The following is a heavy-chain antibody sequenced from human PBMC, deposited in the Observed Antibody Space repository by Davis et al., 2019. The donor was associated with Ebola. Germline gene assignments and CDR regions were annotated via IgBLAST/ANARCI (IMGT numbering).Heavy chain of an antibody. D-gene: IGHD3-16*02. Sequence: GASLKISCAASGFTFSNYDMGWLRQAPGKGLEWVSGTGTTGAYPSYADSVKGRFTISRDNSKNMLYLQMNSLRADDTAIYYCAKDPGVIAVHYFDSWGQGTLVTVSS. CDR2: TGTTGAYP. V-gene: IGHV3-23*01. CDR1: GFTFSNYD. CDR3: AKDPGVIAVHYFDS. J-gene: IGHJ4*02.